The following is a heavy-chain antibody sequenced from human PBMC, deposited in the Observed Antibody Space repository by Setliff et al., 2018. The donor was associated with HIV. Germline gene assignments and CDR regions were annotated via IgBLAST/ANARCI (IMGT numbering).Heavy chain of an antibody. CDR3: ARVRLTMIMMVDYFDQ. Sequence: GGSLRLSCAASGFSFSNDVMHWVRQAPGKGLEWVAVISEDASTIFYVDSVKSRFTISRDNSENTLYLQMNNLRPEDTAVYYCARVRLTMIMMVDYFDQWGQGTLVTVSS. V-gene: IGHV3-30*03. D-gene: IGHD3-22*01. CDR1: GFSFSNDV. CDR2: ISEDASTI. J-gene: IGHJ4*02.